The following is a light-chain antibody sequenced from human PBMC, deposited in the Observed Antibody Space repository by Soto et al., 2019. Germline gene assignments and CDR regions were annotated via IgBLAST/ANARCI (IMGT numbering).Light chain of an antibody. CDR1: QTLSSSF. Sequence: EILLTQSPGTLSLSPGERAALSCRASQTLSSSFLAWYQQIPGQAPRLLIYGASSRATGIPDRFSGSGSGTDFTLTIRSLEPEDCAVYYCQQYGDSPPFTFGQGTRLEIK. J-gene: IGKJ5*01. CDR2: GAS. V-gene: IGKV3-20*01. CDR3: QQYGDSPPFT.